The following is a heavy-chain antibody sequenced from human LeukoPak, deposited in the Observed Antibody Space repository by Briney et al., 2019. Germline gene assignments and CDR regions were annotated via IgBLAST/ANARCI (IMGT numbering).Heavy chain of an antibody. D-gene: IGHD1-26*01. V-gene: IGHV1-2*02. CDR1: GYTSTGYY. CDR2: INPNSGGT. Sequence: ASVKVSCKASGYTSTGYYMHWVRQAPGQGLEWMGWINPNSGGTNYAQKFQGRVTMTRDTSISTAYMELSRLRSDDTAVYYCARVHFLWELLSLGYWGQGTLVTVSS. CDR3: ARVHFLWELLSLGY. J-gene: IGHJ4*02.